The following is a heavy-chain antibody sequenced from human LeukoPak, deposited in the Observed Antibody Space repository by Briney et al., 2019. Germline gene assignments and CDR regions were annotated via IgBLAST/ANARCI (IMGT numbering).Heavy chain of an antibody. D-gene: IGHD2/OR15-2a*01. V-gene: IGHV1-2*02. CDR3: VREGNDLLSKNFDY. CDR2: VNPHSGVR. J-gene: IGHJ4*02. Sequence: ASVKVSCKSSGFTFSDYYIQWVRQAPGQGLEWMGYVNPHSGVRSSPQKFQGRVTMTPDTSISVVYMELSSLTSDDTAIYYCVREGNDLLSKNFDYWGQGTLVTVSS. CDR1: GFTFSDYY.